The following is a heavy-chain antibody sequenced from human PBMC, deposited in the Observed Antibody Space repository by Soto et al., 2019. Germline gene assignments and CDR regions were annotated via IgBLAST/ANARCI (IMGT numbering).Heavy chain of an antibody. CDR1: GGTFSSYT. CDR2: IIPILGIA. J-gene: IGHJ4*02. CDR3: ARGLEPAGAFDY. V-gene: IGHV1-69*02. Sequence: ASVKVSCKASGGTFSSYTISWVRQAPGQGLEWMGRIIPILGIANYAQKFQGRVTITADKSTSTAYMELSSLRSEDTAVYYCARGLEPAGAFDYWGQGTLVTVSS. D-gene: IGHD1-1*01.